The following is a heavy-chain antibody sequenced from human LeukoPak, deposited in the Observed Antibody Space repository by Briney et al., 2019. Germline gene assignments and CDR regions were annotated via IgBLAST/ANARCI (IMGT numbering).Heavy chain of an antibody. V-gene: IGHV3-30*02. CDR3: AKDLRGYNYGGYYFDY. Sequence: PGGSLRLSCAASGFTFSSYGMHWVRQAPGKGLEWVAFIRHDGSNEYYADSVKGRFTISRDNSKNTLYLQMNSLRTEDTAVYYCAKDLRGYNYGGYYFDYWGQGTLVTVSS. CDR2: IRHDGSNE. CDR1: GFTFSSYG. J-gene: IGHJ4*02. D-gene: IGHD5-18*01.